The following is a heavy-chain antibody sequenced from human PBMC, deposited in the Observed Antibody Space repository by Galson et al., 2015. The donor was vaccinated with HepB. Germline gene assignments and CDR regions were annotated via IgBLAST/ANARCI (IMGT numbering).Heavy chain of an antibody. D-gene: IGHD3-3*01. Sequence: SVKVSCKASGYNFISSYIHWVRQAPGQGLEWVGRINPSDGSSSYLQKFQDRVTLTRDTSTSTVYMELSSLRSEDTALYYCARDRGDFWNGYYVWNYWGQGTLVTVSS. CDR1: GYNFISSY. J-gene: IGHJ4*02. V-gene: IGHV1-46*01. CDR2: INPSDGSS. CDR3: ARDRGDFWNGYYVWNY.